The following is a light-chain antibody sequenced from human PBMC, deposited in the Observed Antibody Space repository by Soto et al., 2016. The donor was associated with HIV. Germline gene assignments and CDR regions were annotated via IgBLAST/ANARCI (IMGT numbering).Light chain of an antibody. Sequence: DIQMTQSPSSLSASVGDRVTITCRTSQTISRYLNWYQCKPGKAPELLIYGATTLQNGVPFRFSGSRSGTDFTLTITTLQPEDFATYYCQQSFSVPYTFGQGTKL. J-gene: IGKJ2*01. CDR2: GAT. V-gene: IGKV1-39*01. CDR3: QQSFSVPYT. CDR1: QTISRY.